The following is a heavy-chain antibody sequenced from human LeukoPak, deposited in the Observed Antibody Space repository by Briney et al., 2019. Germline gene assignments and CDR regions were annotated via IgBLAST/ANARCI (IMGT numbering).Heavy chain of an antibody. J-gene: IGHJ4*02. CDR1: GGSISSGDYY. D-gene: IGHD2-2*01. V-gene: IGHV4-30-4*08. Sequence: SQTLSLTCTVSGGSISSGDYYWSWIRQPPGKGLEWIGYIYYSGSTYYNPSLKSRVTISVDTSKNQFSLKLSSVTAADTAVYYCARVSLECSSTSCDTLFDYWGQGTLVTVSS. CDR3: ARVSLECSSTSCDTLFDY. CDR2: IYYSGST.